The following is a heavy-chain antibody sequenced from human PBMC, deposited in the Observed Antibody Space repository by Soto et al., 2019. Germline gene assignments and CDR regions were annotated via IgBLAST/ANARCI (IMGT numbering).Heavy chain of an antibody. D-gene: IGHD3-16*02. CDR1: GYTFTSYY. V-gene: IGHV1-46*01. CDR2: INPSGGST. CDR3: ARPKPVIPFGGVIGGFDP. Sequence: QVQLVQSGAEVKKPGASVEVSCKASGYTFTSYYMYWVRQAPGQGLEWMGIINPSGGSTSYAQKFQGRVTMTRDTPTSTVDLELSSLRSEDTSVYYCARPKPVIPFGGVIGGFDPWGQGTLVTVSS. J-gene: IGHJ5*02.